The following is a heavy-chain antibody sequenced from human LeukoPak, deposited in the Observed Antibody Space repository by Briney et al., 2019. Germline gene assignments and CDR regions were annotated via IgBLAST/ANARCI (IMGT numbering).Heavy chain of an antibody. CDR1: GYTFTDYY. J-gene: IGHJ5*02. CDR2: VDPEDGET. V-gene: IGHV1-69-2*01. D-gene: IGHD7-27*01. CDR3: ATSWVNGWFDP. Sequence: ASVKISCKVSGYTFTDYYMHWVQQAPGKGREWMGLVDPEDGETIYAEKFQGRVTITADTSTDTAYMELSSLRSEDTAVYYCATSWVNGWFDPWGQGTLVTVSS.